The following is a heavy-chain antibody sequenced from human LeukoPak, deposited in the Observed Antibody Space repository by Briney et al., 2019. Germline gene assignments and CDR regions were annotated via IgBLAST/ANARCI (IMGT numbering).Heavy chain of an antibody. CDR3: ARRTSLTGFDY. CDR1: GFTFSSYS. CDR2: ISSSGSTI. J-gene: IGHJ4*02. Sequence: PGGSLRLSCAASGFTFSSYSMSWVRQAPGKGLEWVSYISSSGSTIYYADSVKGRFTISRDNAKNSLDLQMNSLRDEDTAVYYCARRTSLTGFDYWGQGTLVTVSS. V-gene: IGHV3-48*02. D-gene: IGHD2-2*01.